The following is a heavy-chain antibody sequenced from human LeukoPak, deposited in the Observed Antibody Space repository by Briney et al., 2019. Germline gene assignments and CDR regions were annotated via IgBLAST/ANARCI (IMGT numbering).Heavy chain of an antibody. Sequence: SVKVSCKASGGTFSSYAISWVRQAPGQGLEWMGGIIPIFGTANYAQKFQGRVTITADESTSTAYMELSSLRSEDTAVYYCARGVVPAAILPYYYYCMDVWGKGTTVTVSS. CDR3: ARGVVPAAILPYYYYCMDV. CDR1: GGTFSSYA. D-gene: IGHD2-2*01. CDR2: IIPIFGTA. V-gene: IGHV1-69*01. J-gene: IGHJ6*03.